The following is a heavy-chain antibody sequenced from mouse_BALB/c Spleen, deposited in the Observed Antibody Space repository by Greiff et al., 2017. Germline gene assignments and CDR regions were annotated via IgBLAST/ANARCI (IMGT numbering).Heavy chain of an antibody. D-gene: IGHD1-1*01. Sequence: VKLQESGAELAKPGASVKMSCKASGYTFTSYWMHWVKQRPGQGLEWIGYINPSTGYTEYNQKFKDKATLTADKSSSTAYMQLSSLTSEDSAVYYCARGEGSSYYYAMDYWGQGTSVTVSS. CDR1: GYTFTSYW. CDR2: INPSTGYT. J-gene: IGHJ4*01. V-gene: IGHV1-7*01. CDR3: ARGEGSSYYYAMDY.